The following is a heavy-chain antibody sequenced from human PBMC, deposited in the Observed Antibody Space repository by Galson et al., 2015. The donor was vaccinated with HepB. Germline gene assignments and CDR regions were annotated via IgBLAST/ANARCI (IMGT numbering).Heavy chain of an antibody. CDR1: GFSFTSYA. Sequence: SLRLSCAASGFSFTSYAMSWVRQAPGKGLEWVSAISGSGGSKYYADSVKGRFTISRDNSKNTLYLQMNSLRAEDTAVYYCANALGPSPCSIGSYLQFRGACPEFDYWGQGTLVTVSS. D-gene: IGHD1-26*01. CDR2: ISGSGGSK. J-gene: IGHJ4*02. CDR3: ANALGPSPCSIGSYLQFRGACPEFDY. V-gene: IGHV3-23*01.